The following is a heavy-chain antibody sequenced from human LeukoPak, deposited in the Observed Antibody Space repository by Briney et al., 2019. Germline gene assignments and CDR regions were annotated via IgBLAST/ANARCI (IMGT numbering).Heavy chain of an antibody. CDR1: GYTFTGYY. V-gene: IGHV1-2*02. J-gene: IGHJ3*02. CDR2: INPNSGGT. D-gene: IGHD2-15*01. Sequence: KPGASVKVSCKASGYTFTGYYMHWVRQAPGQGLEWMGWINPNSGGTNYAQKFQGRVTMTRDTSISTAYMELSRLRSDDTAVYYCATGSGEGVYCSGGSCYLGAFDIWGQGTMVTVSS. CDR3: ATGSGEGVYCSGGSCYLGAFDI.